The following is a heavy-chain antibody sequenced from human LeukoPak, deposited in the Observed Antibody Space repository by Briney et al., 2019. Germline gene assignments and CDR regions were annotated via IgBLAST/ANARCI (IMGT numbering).Heavy chain of an antibody. D-gene: IGHD6-19*01. J-gene: IGHJ4*02. CDR1: GFTFSSHA. Sequence: PGGSLRLSCGASGFTFSSHAMSWVPQAPGKGLEWVSAISGSGGSTYYADSVKGRFTISRDNSKNTLYLQMNSLRAEDTAVYYCAKDSSLSAVAGNGDYWGQGTLVTVSS. V-gene: IGHV3-23*01. CDR2: ISGSGGST. CDR3: AKDSSLSAVAGNGDY.